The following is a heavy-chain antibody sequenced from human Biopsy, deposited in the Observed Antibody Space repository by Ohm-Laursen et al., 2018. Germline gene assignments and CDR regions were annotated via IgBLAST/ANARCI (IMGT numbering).Heavy chain of an antibody. CDR2: IVVGGGNT. CDR3: ASRPNCGGDCSSGFDY. J-gene: IGHJ4*02. V-gene: IGHV1-58*02. Sequence: SVTASCKASGFTFNRSAMQWVRQARGQRLEWLGCIVVGGGNTNYAQKFQERVTITRDMSTSTAYMELSSLRSEDTAVYYCASRPNCGGDCSSGFDYWGQGTLVTVSS. CDR1: GFTFNRSA. D-gene: IGHD2-21*02.